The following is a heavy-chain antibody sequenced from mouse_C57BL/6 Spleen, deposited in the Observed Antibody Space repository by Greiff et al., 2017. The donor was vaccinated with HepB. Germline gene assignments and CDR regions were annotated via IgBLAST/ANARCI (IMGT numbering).Heavy chain of an antibody. CDR1: GYSFTGYY. D-gene: IGHD2-1*01. CDR3: ARPYYYGNGNYFDY. CDR2: INPSTGGT. V-gene: IGHV1-42*01. J-gene: IGHJ2*01. Sequence: EVMLVESGPELVKPGASVKISCKASGYSFTGYYMNWVKQSPEKSLEWIGEINPSTGGTTYNQKFKAKATLTVDKSSSTAYMQLKSLTSEDSAVYYCARPYYYGNGNYFDYWGQGTTLTVSS.